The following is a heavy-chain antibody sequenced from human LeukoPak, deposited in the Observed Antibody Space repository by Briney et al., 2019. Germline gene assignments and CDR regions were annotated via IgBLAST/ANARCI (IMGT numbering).Heavy chain of an antibody. D-gene: IGHD1-14*01. Sequence: GGSLRLSCAASGFTFSSYAMSWVRQAPGKGLEWVSAISGSGGSTYYADSVKGRFTISRDNSKNTLYLQTNSLRAEDTAVYYCAKDLSLSPTSPWGQGTLVTVSS. CDR1: GFTFSSYA. J-gene: IGHJ5*02. CDR2: ISGSGGST. V-gene: IGHV3-23*01. CDR3: AKDLSLSPTSP.